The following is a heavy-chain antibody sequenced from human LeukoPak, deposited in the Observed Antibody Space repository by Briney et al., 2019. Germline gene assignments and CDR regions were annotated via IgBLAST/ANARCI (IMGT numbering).Heavy chain of an antibody. Sequence: XVRQAPXXXLXXXXYISSSGSTIYYADSVKGRFTISRDNAKNSLYLQMNSLRAEDTAVYYCARQRKTYYYDSSGYLDYWGQGTLVTVSS. CDR2: ISSSGSTI. CDR3: ARQRKTYYYDSSGYLDY. V-gene: IGHV3-11*04. J-gene: IGHJ4*02. D-gene: IGHD3-22*01.